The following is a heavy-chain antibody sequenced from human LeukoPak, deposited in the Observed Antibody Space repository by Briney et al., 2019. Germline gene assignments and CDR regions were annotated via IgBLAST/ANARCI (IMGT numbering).Heavy chain of an antibody. J-gene: IGHJ5*02. CDR3: ARGSYYNWFDP. V-gene: IGHV4-59*12. Sequence: SETLSLTCTVSGGSISNKYWSWIRQPPGKGLEWIGYIYYSGSTNYNPSLKSRVTILVDTSKNQFSLKLSSVTAADTAVYYCARGSYYNWFDPWGQGTLVTVSS. CDR1: GGSISNKY. D-gene: IGHD1-26*01. CDR2: IYYSGST.